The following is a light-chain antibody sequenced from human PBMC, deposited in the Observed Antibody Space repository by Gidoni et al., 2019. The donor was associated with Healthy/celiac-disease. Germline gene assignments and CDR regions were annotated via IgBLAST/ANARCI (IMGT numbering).Light chain of an antibody. CDR2: RNN. J-gene: IGLJ3*02. Sequence: QSVLTQPPSPSGTPGQRVPITCSGSNSNIGSNYVHWYPQLPGTAPKLLIYRNNQRPSGGPDRCSGSKSGTSASLAISGRRSEDEADYYCAAWDDSLSGHWVFGGGTKLTVL. CDR3: AAWDDSLSGHWV. CDR1: NSNIGSNY. V-gene: IGLV1-47*01.